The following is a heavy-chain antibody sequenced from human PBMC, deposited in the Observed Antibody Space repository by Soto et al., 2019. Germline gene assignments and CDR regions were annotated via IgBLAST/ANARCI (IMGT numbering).Heavy chain of an antibody. J-gene: IGHJ2*01. CDR1: GFTFSNAW. Sequence: CGPLRLACAVSGFTFSNAWTSWVRQAPGKGLEWVGRIKSKTDGGTTDYAAPVKGRFTISRDDSKNTLYLQMNSLKTEDTAVYYCTSFLNYEFWSGHWYFDLWGRGTLVNGSS. CDR3: TSFLNYEFWSGHWYFDL. D-gene: IGHD3-3*01. V-gene: IGHV3-15*01. CDR2: IKSKTDGGTT.